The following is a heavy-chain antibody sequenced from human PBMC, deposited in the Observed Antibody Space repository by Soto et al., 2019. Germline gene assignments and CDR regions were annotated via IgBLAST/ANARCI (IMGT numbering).Heavy chain of an antibody. Sequence: SETLSLTCSVSGASVTSGDYYWNWIRQTPGTGLEWLGYMHDSGTTSYNPSLKSRVTISRDTSKNQFSLKLTSVSAADTAVYFCARGGLYDLWSGLFDWGQGIRVTVSS. CDR3: ARGGLYDLWSGLFD. CDR1: GASVTSGDYY. J-gene: IGHJ4*02. V-gene: IGHV4-30-4*01. D-gene: IGHD3-3*01. CDR2: MHDSGTT.